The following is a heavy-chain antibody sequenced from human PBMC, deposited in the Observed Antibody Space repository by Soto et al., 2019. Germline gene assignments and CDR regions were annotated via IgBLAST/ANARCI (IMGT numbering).Heavy chain of an antibody. CDR2: ISNSSGII. Sequence: EVQLVESGGGLVKPGGSLTLSCAVSGFTFSSYSMNWVRQAPGKGLEWVSSISNSSGIIFYADSVKGRFTISRDNTKNSRHLQMNTLRAEDTAVYYCARLPYDDILTGYYPLDNWGQGTLVTVSP. J-gene: IGHJ4*02. V-gene: IGHV3-21*01. CDR1: GFTFSSYS. CDR3: ARLPYDDILTGYYPLDN. D-gene: IGHD3-9*01.